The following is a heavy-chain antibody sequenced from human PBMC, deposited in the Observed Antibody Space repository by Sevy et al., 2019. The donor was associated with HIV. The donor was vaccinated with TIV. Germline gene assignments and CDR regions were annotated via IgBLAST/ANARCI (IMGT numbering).Heavy chain of an antibody. D-gene: IGHD3-3*01. Sequence: GGSLRLSCAASGFTFSIYAMSWVRQAPGKGLEWVSAISGSGGSTYYADSVKGRFTISRDNSKNTLYLQMNSLRAEDTAVYYCAKDLTIFGVVIGYWGQGTLVTVSS. CDR3: AKDLTIFGVVIGY. V-gene: IGHV3-23*01. CDR1: GFTFSIYA. CDR2: ISGSGGST. J-gene: IGHJ4*02.